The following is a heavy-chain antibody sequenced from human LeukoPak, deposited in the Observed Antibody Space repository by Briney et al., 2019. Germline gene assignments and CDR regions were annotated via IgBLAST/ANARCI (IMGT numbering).Heavy chain of an antibody. CDR2: FDPEDGET. CDR3: ATELEVGANNPWAPFYY. CDR1: GYTLTELS. Sequence: ASVKVSCKISGYTLTELSMHWVRQAPGKGLEWMGGFDPEDGETIYTQKFRGRVTMTEDTSTDTAYMELSSLRSEDTAVYYCATELEVGANNPWAPFYYWGQGTLVTVSS. J-gene: IGHJ4*02. D-gene: IGHD1-26*01. V-gene: IGHV1-24*01.